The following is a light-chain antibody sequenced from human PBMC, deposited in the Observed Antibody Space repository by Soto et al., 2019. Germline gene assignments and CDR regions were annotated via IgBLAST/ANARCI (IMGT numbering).Light chain of an antibody. CDR2: GAS. V-gene: IGKV3-20*01. Sequence: EIVLTQSPGTLSLSPGEGATLSCRASQSVSSSYLAWYQQKPGQAPRLLIYGASSRATGIPGRFSGSGSGTDFTLTSSRREPEDCAVYYCQQYGSSPWTFGQGTKVEFK. CDR3: QQYGSSPWT. CDR1: QSVSSSY. J-gene: IGKJ1*01.